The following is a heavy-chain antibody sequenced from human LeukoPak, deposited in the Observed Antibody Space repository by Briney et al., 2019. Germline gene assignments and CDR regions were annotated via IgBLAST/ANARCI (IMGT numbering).Heavy chain of an antibody. CDR1: GGSISNYY. CDR3: ARFGITVVRGGKYYFDY. V-gene: IGHV4-59*08. D-gene: IGHD3-10*01. J-gene: IGHJ4*02. CDR2: IYYSGAT. Sequence: SETLSLTCTVSGGSISNYYWSCIRQPPGKGLEWIGHIYYSGATKCNPSLKSRITISVDTSKNQFSLMLSSVTAADTAVYYCARFGITVVRGGKYYFDYWGQGTLVTVSS.